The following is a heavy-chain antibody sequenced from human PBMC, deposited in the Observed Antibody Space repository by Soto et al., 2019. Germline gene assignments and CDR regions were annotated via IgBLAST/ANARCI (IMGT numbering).Heavy chain of an antibody. V-gene: IGHV1-69*08. J-gene: IGHJ6*03. CDR2: IIPILGIA. CDR1: GGTFSSYT. Sequence: QVQLVQSGAEVKKPGSSVKVSCKASGGTFSSYTISWVRQAPGQGLEWMGRIIPILGIANYAQKFQGRVTITADKSTSTAYMELSSLRSEDTAVYYCAREAGTLQDPVGYYYYMHVWGKGTTVTVSS. D-gene: IGHD4-4*01. CDR3: AREAGTLQDPVGYYYYMHV.